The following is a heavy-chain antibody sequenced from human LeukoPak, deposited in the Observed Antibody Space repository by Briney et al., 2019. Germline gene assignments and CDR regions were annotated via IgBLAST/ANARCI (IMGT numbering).Heavy chain of an antibody. D-gene: IGHD2-8*02. CDR1: GFTVSSNY. CDR2: IYSGGST. J-gene: IGHJ4*02. CDR3: ARDLGPVVYYFDY. V-gene: IGHV3-53*01. Sequence: GGSLRLSCAASGFTVSSNYMSWVRQAPGKGLEWVSVIYSGGSTYYADSVKGRFTISRDNSKNTLYLQMNSLRAEDTAVYYCARDLGPVVYYFDYWGQGTLVTVSS.